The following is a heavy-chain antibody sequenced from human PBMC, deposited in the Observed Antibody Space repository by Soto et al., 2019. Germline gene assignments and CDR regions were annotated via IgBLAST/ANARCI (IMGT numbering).Heavy chain of an antibody. CDR3: ARNPHCGDPNVPFDY. V-gene: IGHV3-21*04. D-gene: IGHD4-17*01. Sequence: GGSLRLSCAASGFTFSSYSMNWVRQAPGKGLEWVSSISSSSSYIYYADSVKGRFTISRDNSKNTLYLQMSSLRSEDTAVYYCARNPHCGDPNVPFDYWGQGTLVTVSS. CDR2: ISSSSSYI. CDR1: GFTFSSYS. J-gene: IGHJ4*02.